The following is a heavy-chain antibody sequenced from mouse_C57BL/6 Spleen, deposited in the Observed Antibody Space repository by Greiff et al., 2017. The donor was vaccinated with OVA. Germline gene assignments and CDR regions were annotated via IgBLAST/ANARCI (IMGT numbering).Heavy chain of an antibody. J-gene: IGHJ4*01. D-gene: IGHD1-1*01. CDR2: IRSKSNNYAT. CDR1: GFSFNTYA. CDR3: VTTGMDY. V-gene: IGHV10-1*01. Sequence: GGGLVQPKGSLKLSCAASGFSFNTYAMNWVRQAPGKGLEWVARIRSKSNNYATYYADSVKDRFTISRDDSESMLYLQMNNLKTEDTAMYYCVTTGMDYWGQGTSVTVSS.